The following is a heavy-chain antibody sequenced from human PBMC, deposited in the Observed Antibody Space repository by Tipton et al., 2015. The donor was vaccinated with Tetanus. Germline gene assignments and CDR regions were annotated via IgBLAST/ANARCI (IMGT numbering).Heavy chain of an antibody. CDR1: GYTFTDYG. D-gene: IGHD3-3*01. J-gene: IGHJ4*02. CDR3: ARTYFWSGYWEFDY. CDR2: INTYNGNT. Sequence: QSGAEVKKPGASVKVSCEASGYTFTDYGVSWVRQAPGQGLEWMGWINTYNGNTNYAQKLQGRVTMTTDTSASTAYMELRSLRSDDTAVYYCARTYFWSGYWEFDYWGQGTLVTVSS. V-gene: IGHV1-18*01.